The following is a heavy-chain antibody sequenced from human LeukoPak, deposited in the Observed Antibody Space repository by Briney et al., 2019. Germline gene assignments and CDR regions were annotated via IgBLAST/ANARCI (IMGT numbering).Heavy chain of an antibody. J-gene: IGHJ6*03. CDR1: GGSISSYY. Sequence: SETLSLTCTVSGGSISSYYWSWIRQPPGKGLEWIGRIYISGSGSTNYNPSLKSRVTMSVDTSKNQFSLKLSSVTAADTAVYYCARDKRVAVAGTYIYYYYMDVWGNGTTVTISS. CDR3: ARDKRVAVAGTYIYYYYMDV. CDR2: IYISGSGST. D-gene: IGHD6-19*01. V-gene: IGHV4-4*07.